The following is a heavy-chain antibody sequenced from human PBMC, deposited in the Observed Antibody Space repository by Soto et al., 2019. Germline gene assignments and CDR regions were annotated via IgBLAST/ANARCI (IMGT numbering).Heavy chain of an antibody. CDR2: ISSSSSTI. D-gene: IGHD3-10*01. J-gene: IGHJ4*02. V-gene: IGHV3-48*02. Sequence: GGSLRLSCAASGFTFSSYGMNWVRQAPGKGLEWVSYISSSSSTIYYADSVKGRFTISRDNAKNSLYLQMNSLRDEDTAVYYCATELLWFGESLGPTSYFDYWGQGTLVTVSS. CDR3: ATELLWFGESLGPTSYFDY. CDR1: GFTFSSYG.